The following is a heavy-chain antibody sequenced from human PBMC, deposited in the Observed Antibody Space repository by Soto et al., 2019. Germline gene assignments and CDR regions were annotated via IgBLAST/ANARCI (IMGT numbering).Heavy chain of an antibody. CDR3: ARDAYSSGWYGDY. D-gene: IGHD6-19*01. CDR2: ISGSGDTL. Sequence: GGSLRLSCAASGFTFSNYAISWVRQAPGKGLEWVSIISGSGDTLYYADSVKGRFTISRDNAKNSLYLQLNSLRAEDSAIYYCARDAYSSGWYGDYWGQGTLVTVSS. V-gene: IGHV3-23*01. CDR1: GFTFSNYA. J-gene: IGHJ4*02.